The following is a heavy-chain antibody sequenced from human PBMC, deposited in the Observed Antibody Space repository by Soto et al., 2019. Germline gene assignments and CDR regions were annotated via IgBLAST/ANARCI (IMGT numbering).Heavy chain of an antibody. J-gene: IGHJ4*02. CDR2: IYSGGST. D-gene: IGHD1-20*01. V-gene: IGHV3-53*01. CDR3: ARDQRSGYNWNYLNY. CDR1: GFTVSSNY. Sequence: GGSLRLSCAASGFTVSSNYMSWVRQAPGEGLEWGAVIYSGGSTNYADSVKGRFTISRDNSKNTLYLQMNSLRAEDTAVYYCARDQRSGYNWNYLNYWGQGTLVPVYS.